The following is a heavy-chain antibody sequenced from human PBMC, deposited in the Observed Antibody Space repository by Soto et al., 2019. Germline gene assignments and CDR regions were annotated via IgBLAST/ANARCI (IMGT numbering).Heavy chain of an antibody. V-gene: IGHV3-30*18. CDR1: GFTFSTYA. CDR2: ISFDGTKT. D-gene: IGHD3-10*01. J-gene: IGHJ4*02. CDR3: VKLFVSGGGGDY. Sequence: QVQVVESGGGVVQPGRSLRLSCAASGFTFSTYAMHWVRQAPGKGLEWVARISFDGTKTTYADSVKGRFTISRDNSKNTLMLKRNNLRARATELYSCVKLFVSGGGGDYWGQGTLVTVSS.